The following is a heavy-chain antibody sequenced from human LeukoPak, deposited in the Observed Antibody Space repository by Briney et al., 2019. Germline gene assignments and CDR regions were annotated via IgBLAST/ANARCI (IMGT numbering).Heavy chain of an antibody. CDR3: ARGHYDFWSGYYIGFDY. Sequence: SETLSLTCTVSGGSISGSSYYWGWIRQPPGKGLEWIGSIYYSGSTYYNPSLKSRVTISVDTSKNQFSLKLSSVTAADTAVYYCARGHYDFWSGYYIGFDYWGQGTLVTVSS. CDR1: GGSISGSSYY. J-gene: IGHJ4*02. V-gene: IGHV4-39*07. CDR2: IYYSGST. D-gene: IGHD3-3*01.